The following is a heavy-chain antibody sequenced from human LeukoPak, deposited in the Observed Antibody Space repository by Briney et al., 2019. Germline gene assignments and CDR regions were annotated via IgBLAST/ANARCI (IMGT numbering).Heavy chain of an antibody. CDR2: ISYDGRNE. Sequence: GGSLRLSCAASGFSFNYYAMHWVRQAPGKGLEWVAVISYDGRNEYYADSVKGRFTISRDNSKNTLYLQMNSLRAEDTTVYYCAKDLSTKWSLDYWGQGTLVTVSS. J-gene: IGHJ4*02. D-gene: IGHD2-2*01. V-gene: IGHV3-30*18. CDR3: AKDLSTKWSLDY. CDR1: GFSFNYYA.